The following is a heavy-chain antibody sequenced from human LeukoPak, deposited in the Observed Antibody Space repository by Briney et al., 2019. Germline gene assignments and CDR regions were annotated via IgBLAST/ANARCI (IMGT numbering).Heavy chain of an antibody. CDR1: GFTFSSYS. Sequence: GGSLRLSCAASGFTFSSYSMNWVRQAPGKGLEWVSSISSSSSYIYYADSVKGRFTISRDNAKNSLYLQMNSLRAEDTAVYYCARVDSIAVAGTDYWGQGTLVTVSS. CDR3: ARVDSIAVAGTDY. J-gene: IGHJ4*02. D-gene: IGHD6-19*01. CDR2: ISSSSSYI. V-gene: IGHV3-21*01.